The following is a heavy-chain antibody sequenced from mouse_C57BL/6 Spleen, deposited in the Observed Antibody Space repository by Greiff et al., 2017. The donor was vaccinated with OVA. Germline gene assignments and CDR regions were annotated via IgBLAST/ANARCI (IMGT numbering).Heavy chain of an antibody. V-gene: IGHV3-6*01. CDR3: ARVRSYFDY. CDR2: ISYDGSN. CDR1: GYSITSGYY. J-gene: IGHJ2*01. Sequence: EVQLQESGPGLVKPSQSLSLTCSVTGYSITSGYYWNWIRQFPGNKLEWMGYISYDGSNNYNPSLKNRISITRDTSKNQFFLKLNSVTTEDTATYYCARVRSYFDYWGQGTTLTVSS.